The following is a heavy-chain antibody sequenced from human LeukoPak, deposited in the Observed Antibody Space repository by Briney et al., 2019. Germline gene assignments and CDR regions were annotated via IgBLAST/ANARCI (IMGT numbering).Heavy chain of an antibody. Sequence: SETLSLTCTVSGVSISTYYWSWIRQPAGKGLEWLGRIYASGGTNYNPSLKSRVTMSVDTSKNQFSPKLNSVTAADTAVYYCARRWSWVDYWGQGTLVTVSS. CDR1: GVSISTYY. D-gene: IGHD1-26*01. CDR2: IYASGGT. V-gene: IGHV4-4*07. J-gene: IGHJ4*02. CDR3: ARRWSWVDY.